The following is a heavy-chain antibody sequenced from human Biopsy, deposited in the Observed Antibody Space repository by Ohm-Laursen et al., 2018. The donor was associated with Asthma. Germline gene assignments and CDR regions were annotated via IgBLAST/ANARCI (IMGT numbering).Heavy chain of an antibody. Sequence: SLRLSCSASGFSFNSYGMHWVRQAPGKGLEWVAVIWYDGSNKYYADSVKGRFTISRDNSKNTLYLQMNSLRAEDTAVYYCARDPAGYYYFDYWAREPWSPSPQ. V-gene: IGHV3-33*08. CDR1: GFSFNSYG. J-gene: IGHJ4*02. D-gene: IGHD3-22*01. CDR3: ARDPAGYYYFDY. CDR2: IWYDGSNK.